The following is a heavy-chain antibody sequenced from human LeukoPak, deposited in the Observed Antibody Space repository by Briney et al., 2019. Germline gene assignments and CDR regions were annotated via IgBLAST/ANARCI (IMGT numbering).Heavy chain of an antibody. CDR3: ARGLVVAATPPYSYYGMDV. D-gene: IGHD2-15*01. V-gene: IGHV3-48*03. CDR1: GFTFSTYE. J-gene: IGHJ6*04. CDR2: ISSGGSSI. Sequence: GGSLRLSCAASGFTFSTYEMNWVRQAPGKGLEWLSYISSGGSSIYSADSVKGRFTISRHNAKNSLYLQMNSLRTEDTAVYYCARGLVVAATPPYSYYGMDVWGKGTTVTVSS.